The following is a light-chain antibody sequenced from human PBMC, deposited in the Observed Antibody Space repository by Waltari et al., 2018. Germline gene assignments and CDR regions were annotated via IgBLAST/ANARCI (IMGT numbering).Light chain of an antibody. J-gene: IGLJ2*01. CDR2: EDN. CDR1: GGSVASNF. V-gene: IGLV6-57*02. Sequence: NFMLTQPHSVSESPGKTVTISCTGSGGSVASNFVQWYQQRPGSAPSSVIYEDNQRPSAVPDRFSGSIDRSSNSASLTISGLKTEDEADYYCQSSDSNNHVVFGGGTKLTVL. CDR3: QSSDSNNHVV.